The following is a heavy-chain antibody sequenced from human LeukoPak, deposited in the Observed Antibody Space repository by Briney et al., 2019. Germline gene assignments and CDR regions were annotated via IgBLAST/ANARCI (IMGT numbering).Heavy chain of an antibody. CDR3: ARHGVQGVGASYFDY. Sequence: SETLSLTCTVSGGSISSYYWSWIRQPPGKGLEWIGYIYYSGSTNYNPSLKSRVTISVDTSKNQFSLKLSSVTAADTAVYYCARHGVQGVGASYFDYWGQGTLVTVSS. CDR2: IYYSGST. J-gene: IGHJ4*02. CDR1: GGSISSYY. D-gene: IGHD1-26*01. V-gene: IGHV4-59*08.